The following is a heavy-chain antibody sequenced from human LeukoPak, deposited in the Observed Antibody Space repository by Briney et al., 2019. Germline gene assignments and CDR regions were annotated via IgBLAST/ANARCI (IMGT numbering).Heavy chain of an antibody. Sequence: GASVKVSCTASGYTFTGYYMHWVRQAPGQGLEWMGWINPNSGGTNYAQKFQGRVTMTRDTSISTAYMELSRLRSDDTAVYYCATETAAVGGEGFDYWGQGTLVTVSS. CDR3: ATETAAVGGEGFDY. CDR1: GYTFTGYY. J-gene: IGHJ4*02. CDR2: INPNSGGT. V-gene: IGHV1-2*02. D-gene: IGHD4-23*01.